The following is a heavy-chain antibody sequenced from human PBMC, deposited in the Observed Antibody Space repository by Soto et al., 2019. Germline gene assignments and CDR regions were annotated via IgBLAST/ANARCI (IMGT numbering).Heavy chain of an antibody. CDR1: GFTFSSYA. D-gene: IGHD4-17*01. Sequence: EVQLLESGGGLVQPGGSLRLSCAASGFTFSSYAMSWVRQAPGKGLEWVSAISGSGGSTYYADSVKGRFTIPRDNSKNTVYLQMTSLKAEDTAVYYFAQGPVTKGAGGYFDSWGQGTLVAV. CDR3: AQGPVTKGAGGYFDS. V-gene: IGHV3-23*01. J-gene: IGHJ4*02. CDR2: ISGSGGST.